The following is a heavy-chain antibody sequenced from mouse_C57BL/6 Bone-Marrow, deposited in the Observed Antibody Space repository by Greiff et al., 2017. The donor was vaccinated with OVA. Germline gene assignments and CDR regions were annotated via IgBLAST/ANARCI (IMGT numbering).Heavy chain of an antibody. D-gene: IGHD5-2*01. V-gene: IGHV7-3*01. CDR2: IRNKANGYTT. J-gene: IGHJ2*01. CDR3: ARYIPSEYYYFDY. Sequence: EVKLMESGGGLVQPGGSLSLSCAASGFTFTDYYMSWVRQPPGKALEWLGFIRNKANGYTTEYSASVNGRFTISRDNSQSILYLQMNALRAEDSATYYCARYIPSEYYYFDYWGQGTTLTVSS. CDR1: GFTFTDYY.